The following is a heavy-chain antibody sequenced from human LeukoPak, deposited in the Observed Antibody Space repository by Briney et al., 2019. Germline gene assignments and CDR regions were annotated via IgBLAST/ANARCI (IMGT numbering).Heavy chain of an antibody. CDR1: GYTFTSYG. CDR3: ARVISYGSGSYYTDFDY. V-gene: IGHV1-18*01. J-gene: IGHJ4*02. Sequence: ASVKVSCKASGYTFTSYGISWVRQAPGQGLEWMGWISAYNGNTNYAQKLQGRVTMTTDTFTSTAYMELRSLRSDDTAVYYCARVISYGSGSYYTDFDYWGQGTLVTVSS. D-gene: IGHD3-10*01. CDR2: ISAYNGNT.